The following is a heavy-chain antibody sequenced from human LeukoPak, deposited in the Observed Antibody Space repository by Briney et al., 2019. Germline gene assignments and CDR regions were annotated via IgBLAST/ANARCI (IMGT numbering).Heavy chain of an antibody. CDR2: IYYSGST. V-gene: IGHV4-59*11. Sequence: SETLSLTCTVSGGSISSHYWSWIRQPPGKGLEWIGYIYYSGSTNYNPSLKSRVTISVDTSKNQFSLKLSSVTAADTAVYYCARLDCMPRPLGHYNWFGPWGQGTLVTVSS. D-gene: IGHD2-8*01. CDR3: ARLDCMPRPLGHYNWFGP. CDR1: GGSISSHY. J-gene: IGHJ5*02.